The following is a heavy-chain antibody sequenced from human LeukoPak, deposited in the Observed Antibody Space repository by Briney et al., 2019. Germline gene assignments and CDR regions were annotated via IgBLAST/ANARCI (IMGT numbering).Heavy chain of an antibody. CDR2: INSDGSSI. CDR1: GFTFSSYW. J-gene: IGHJ4*02. D-gene: IGHD5-12*01. Sequence: GGSLRLSCAASGFTFSSYWMHWVRQAPGKGLVWVSRINSDGSSITYADSVKGRFTISRDNAKNTLYLQMNSLRVEDKAVYYCAREGRVSGYDFDCWGQGTLVTVSS. CDR3: AREGRVSGYDFDC. V-gene: IGHV3-74*03.